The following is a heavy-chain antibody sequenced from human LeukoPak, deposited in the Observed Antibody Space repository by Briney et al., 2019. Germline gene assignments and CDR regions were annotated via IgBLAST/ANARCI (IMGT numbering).Heavy chain of an antibody. CDR1: GGSISSGGYY. CDR2: IYYSGST. V-gene: IGHV4-61*08. D-gene: IGHD6-13*01. CDR3: ARASGAAGILDY. Sequence: PSETLSLTCTVSGGSISSGGYYWSWIRQPPGKGLEWIGYIYYSGSTNYNPSLKSRVTISVDTSKNQFSLKLSSVTAADTAVYYCARASGAAGILDYWGQGTLVTVSS. J-gene: IGHJ4*02.